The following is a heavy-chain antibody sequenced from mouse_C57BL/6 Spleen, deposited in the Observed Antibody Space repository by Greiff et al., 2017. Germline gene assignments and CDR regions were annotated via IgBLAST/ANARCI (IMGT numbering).Heavy chain of an antibody. V-gene: IGHV1-9*01. CDR2: ILPGSGST. Sequence: QVQLKESGAELMKPGASVKLSCKATGYTFTGYWIEWVKQRPGHGLEWIGEILPGSGSTNYNEKFKGKATFTADTSSNTAYMQLSSLTTEDSAIYYCARGRYYYGSGGHYYAMDYWGQGTSVTVSS. CDR3: ARGRYYYGSGGHYYAMDY. CDR1: GYTFTGYW. D-gene: IGHD1-1*01. J-gene: IGHJ4*01.